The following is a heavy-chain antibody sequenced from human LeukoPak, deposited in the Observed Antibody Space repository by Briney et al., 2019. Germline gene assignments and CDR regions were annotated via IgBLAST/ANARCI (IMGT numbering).Heavy chain of an antibody. D-gene: IGHD3-22*01. V-gene: IGHV1-2*02. Sequence: GASVKVSCKASGYTFTDYYIHWVRQAPGQGLEWMGWINPNSGGTNYAQSFQGRVTMTRDTSITTAYMELSRLRSDDTALYYCARGRYDSSGYYLTDFWGQGTLVTVSS. CDR2: INPNSGGT. J-gene: IGHJ4*02. CDR3: ARGRYDSSGYYLTDF. CDR1: GYTFTDYY.